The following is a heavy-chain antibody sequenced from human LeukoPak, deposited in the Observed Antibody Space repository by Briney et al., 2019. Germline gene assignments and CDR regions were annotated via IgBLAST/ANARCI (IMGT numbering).Heavy chain of an antibody. D-gene: IGHD3-10*01. CDR2: INHSGST. V-gene: IGHV4-34*01. CDR1: GGSFSGYY. Sequence: SETLSLTCAVYGGSFSGYYWSWVRQPPGKGLEWIGEINHSGSTNYNPSFKSRVAISVDTSRNQLSLKLSSVTAADTAVYHCARGPDSGSYFAWFDPWGQGTLVTVSS. J-gene: IGHJ5*02. CDR3: ARGPDSGSYFAWFDP.